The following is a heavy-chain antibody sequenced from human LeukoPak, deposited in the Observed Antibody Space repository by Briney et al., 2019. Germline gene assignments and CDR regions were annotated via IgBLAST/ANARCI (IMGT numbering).Heavy chain of an antibody. Sequence: SETLSLTCTVSGGSIRTYYWSWIRQPPGKGLEWIGYIYTSGSTNYNPSLKSRVTMSLDTSENQFSLKLSSVTAADTAVYYCARGDFYRYYFDYWGQGTLVTVSS. D-gene: IGHD2/OR15-2a*01. CDR2: IYTSGST. J-gene: IGHJ4*02. CDR3: ARGDFYRYYFDY. V-gene: IGHV4-4*09. CDR1: GGSIRTYY.